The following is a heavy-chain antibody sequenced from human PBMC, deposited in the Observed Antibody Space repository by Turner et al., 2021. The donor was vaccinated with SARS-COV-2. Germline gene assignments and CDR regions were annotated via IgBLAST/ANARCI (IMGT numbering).Heavy chain of an antibody. Sequence: DVQRGETGGGLVKPGGSLRLSCAASGFTFSNAWMSWVRQAPGKVLEWVGRIKSKTDGGTTDYAAPVKGRFTISRDASKNPLYLQMNSLKTEDTAVYYCTTVKSYYYDSSGYYSAVDSWGQGTLVTVSS. CDR1: GFTFSNAW. J-gene: IGHJ4*02. V-gene: IGHV3-15*01. D-gene: IGHD3-22*01. CDR3: TTVKSYYYDSSGYYSAVDS. CDR2: IKSKTDGGTT.